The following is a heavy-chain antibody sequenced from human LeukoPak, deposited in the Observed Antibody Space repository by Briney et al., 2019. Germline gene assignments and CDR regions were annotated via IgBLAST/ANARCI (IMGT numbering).Heavy chain of an antibody. CDR2: IYTSGST. J-gene: IGHJ3*02. V-gene: IGHV4-59*01. CDR1: GDSIINYY. CDR3: ARYEVGSNWVQAFDI. Sequence: SETLSLTCTVSGDSIINYYWNWIRQPPGKGLEWIGFIYTSGSTNYNPSLKSRVTISIDTSKSQFSLKLSSVTAADTAVYYCARYEVGSNWVQAFDIWGQGTMVTVSS. D-gene: IGHD3-3*01.